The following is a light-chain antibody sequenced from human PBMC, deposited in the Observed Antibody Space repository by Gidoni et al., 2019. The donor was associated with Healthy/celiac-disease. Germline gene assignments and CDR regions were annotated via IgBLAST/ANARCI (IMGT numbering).Light chain of an antibody. J-gene: IGKJ1*01. CDR1: QSISST. CDR3: QQSYSTPRT. V-gene: IGKV1-39*01. Sequence: DIQMTQSPSSLSASVGDRVTITCRASQSISSTLNWYQQKPGKAPNLLIYAASSLQSGVPSRFSGSGSGTDFTLTISILQPDDFATYYCQQSYSTPRTFGQGTKVEVK. CDR2: AAS.